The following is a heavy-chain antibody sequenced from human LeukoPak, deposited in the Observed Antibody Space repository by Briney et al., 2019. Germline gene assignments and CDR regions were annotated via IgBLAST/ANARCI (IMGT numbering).Heavy chain of an antibody. J-gene: IGHJ4*02. V-gene: IGHV4-61*02. D-gene: IGHD2-15*01. CDR2: IYTSGST. CDR1: GGSISSGSYY. CDR3: AGRTALGYCSGGSCYSDFDY. Sequence: SETLSLTCTVSGGSISSGSYYWSWIRQPAEKGLEWIGRIYTSGSTNYNPSLKSRVTISVDTSKNQFSLKLSSVTAADTAVYYCAGRTALGYCSGGSCYSDFDYWGQGTLVTVSS.